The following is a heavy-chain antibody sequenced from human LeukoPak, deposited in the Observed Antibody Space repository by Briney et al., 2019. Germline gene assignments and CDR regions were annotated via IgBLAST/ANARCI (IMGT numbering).Heavy chain of an antibody. V-gene: IGHV3-53*01. J-gene: IGHJ6*03. Sequence: GGSLRLSCAASGFTVFSNYMSWVRQAPGKGLEWVSVIYSDGTTYYADSVQGRFTITRDNSKNTVYLQMKSLRAEDTAVYFCARERSYYYYYMDVWGKGTTVTVSS. CDR1: GFTVFSNY. CDR2: IYSDGTT. D-gene: IGHD3-10*01. CDR3: ARERSYYYYYMDV.